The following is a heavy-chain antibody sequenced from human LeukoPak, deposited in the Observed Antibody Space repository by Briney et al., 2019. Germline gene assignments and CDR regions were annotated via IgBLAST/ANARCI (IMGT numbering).Heavy chain of an antibody. J-gene: IGHJ5*02. CDR1: GYAFTSRG. V-gene: IGHV1-18*01. D-gene: IGHD5-18*01. CDR3: AKDFEDTALFKS. Sequence: ASVKVSCKASGYAFTSRGINWVRQAPGQGLEWMGWIGVYNGDTNYAQKFQGRVTMTADTSTTTAYLELGGLTSDDTAVYYCAKDFEDTALFKSWGQGTLVTVSS. CDR2: IGVYNGDT.